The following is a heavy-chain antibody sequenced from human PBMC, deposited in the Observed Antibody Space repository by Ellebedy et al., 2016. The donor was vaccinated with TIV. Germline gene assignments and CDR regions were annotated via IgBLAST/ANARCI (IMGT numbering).Heavy chain of an antibody. Sequence: RATISVDTSKNQFSLKLRSVTAADSAVYYCARDRYGSGWLDYWGQGILVTVSS. D-gene: IGHD6-19*01. J-gene: IGHJ4*02. V-gene: IGHV4-59*01. CDR3: ARDRYGSGWLDY.